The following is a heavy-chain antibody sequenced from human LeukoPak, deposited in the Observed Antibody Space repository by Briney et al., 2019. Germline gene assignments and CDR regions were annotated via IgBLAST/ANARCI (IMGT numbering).Heavy chain of an antibody. D-gene: IGHD3-22*01. Sequence: GGSLRLSCAASGFTFSSYAMSWVRQAPGKGLEWVANVKQDGSVQFYGDSVKGRFTISRDNAKNSLYLQMNSLRAEDTAVYYCATTYDSSGCDWGQGTLVTVSS. V-gene: IGHV3-7*01. CDR3: ATTYDSSGCD. CDR1: GFTFSSYA. CDR2: VKQDGSVQ. J-gene: IGHJ4*02.